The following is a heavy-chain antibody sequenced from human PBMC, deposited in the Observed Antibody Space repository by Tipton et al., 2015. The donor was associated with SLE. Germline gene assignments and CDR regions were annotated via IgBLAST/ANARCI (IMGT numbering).Heavy chain of an antibody. D-gene: IGHD2-8*02. J-gene: IGHJ2*01. V-gene: IGHV4-59*12. CDR1: GGSISSYY. CDR3: ARDRGGLVFDL. CDR2: IYYSGST. Sequence: TLSLTCTVSGGSISSYYWSWIRQPPGKGLEWIGYIYYSGSTNYNPSLKSRVTISVDTSKNQFSLKLSSVTAADTAVYYCARDRGGLVFDLWGRGPLVTVSS.